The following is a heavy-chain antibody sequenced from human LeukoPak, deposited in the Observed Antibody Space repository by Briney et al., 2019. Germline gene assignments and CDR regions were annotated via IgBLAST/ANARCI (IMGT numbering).Heavy chain of an antibody. CDR1: GFTFSNYG. J-gene: IGHJ4*02. Sequence: GGSLRLSCAASGFTFSNYGMSWVRQAPGKGLEWVSAISGSGVSTYYADSVKGRFTISRDNSKNTLYLQMNSLRAEDTAVYYCAKDRRGYYGSGSHGDYWGQGTLVTVSS. CDR2: ISGSGVST. CDR3: AKDRRGYYGSGSHGDY. V-gene: IGHV3-23*01. D-gene: IGHD3-10*01.